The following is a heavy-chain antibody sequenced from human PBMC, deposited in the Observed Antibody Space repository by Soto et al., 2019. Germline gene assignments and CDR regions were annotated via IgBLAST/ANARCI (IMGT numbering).Heavy chain of an antibody. CDR1: GFTFSGSA. D-gene: IGHD3-22*01. Sequence: EVQLVESGGGLFQPGGSLKLSCAASGFTFSGSAMHWVRQASGKGLEWVCRIRSKANSYATAYAASVKGRFTISRHDSKNTAYLQMNSLKTEEPAVYYCTSSALIDYYYSYGMDVWGQGTTVIVSS. J-gene: IGHJ6*02. V-gene: IGHV3-73*02. CDR3: TSSALIDYYYSYGMDV. CDR2: IRSKANSYAT.